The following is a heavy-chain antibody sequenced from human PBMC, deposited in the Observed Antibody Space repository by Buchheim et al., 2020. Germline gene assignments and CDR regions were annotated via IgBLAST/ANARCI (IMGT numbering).Heavy chain of an antibody. Sequence: VQLVESGGGLVQPGGSLRLSCAASGFTFSSYWMHWVRQAPGKGLVWVSRINSDGSSTSYADSVKGRFTISRDNAKNTLYLQMNSLRAEDTAVYYCSTAPPDIVVVVAATRVYWGQGTL. CDR1: GFTFSSYW. J-gene: IGHJ4*02. D-gene: IGHD2-15*01. CDR3: STAPPDIVVVVAATRVY. CDR2: INSDGSST. V-gene: IGHV3-74*01.